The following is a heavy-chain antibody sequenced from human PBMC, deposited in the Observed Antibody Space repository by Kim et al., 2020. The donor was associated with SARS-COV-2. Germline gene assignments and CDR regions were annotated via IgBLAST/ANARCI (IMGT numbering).Heavy chain of an antibody. Sequence: YNPALKSRVTISVDTSKNKFSLKLSAVTAADTAVYYCARGLRYYYYGMDVWGQGTTVTVSS. CDR3: ARGLRYYYYGMDV. V-gene: IGHV4-34*01. J-gene: IGHJ6*02.